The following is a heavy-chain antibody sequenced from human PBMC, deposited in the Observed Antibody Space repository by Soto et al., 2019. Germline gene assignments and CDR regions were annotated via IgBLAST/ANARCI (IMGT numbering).Heavy chain of an antibody. CDR1: GFDFRNYV. V-gene: IGHV3-30*03. D-gene: IGHD5-18*01. J-gene: IGHJ4*02. CDR2: TSDDGDIQ. CDR3: ARAVDAAMDHHDY. Sequence: GGSLRLSCAASGFDFRNYVMHWVRQSAGKGPEWWAITSDDGDIQYYADSVKGRFTISRDNSKNTLYLQMTSLRSEDAAVYICARAVDAAMDHHDYWGQGTLVPVSS.